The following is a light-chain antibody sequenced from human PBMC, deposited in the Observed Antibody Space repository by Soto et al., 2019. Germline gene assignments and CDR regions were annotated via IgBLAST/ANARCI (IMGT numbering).Light chain of an antibody. V-gene: IGLV2-14*01. Sequence: QSVLTQPASVSGSPGQSIAISCTGTSSDVGGYDYVSWYQQHPGKAPKVMIYDVSNRPSGVSNRFSSSKSDSTASLTISGLQAEDEDDYYCYSYTISSSYVFGTGTKLTVL. CDR3: YSYTISSSYV. J-gene: IGLJ1*01. CDR1: SSDVGGYDY. CDR2: DVS.